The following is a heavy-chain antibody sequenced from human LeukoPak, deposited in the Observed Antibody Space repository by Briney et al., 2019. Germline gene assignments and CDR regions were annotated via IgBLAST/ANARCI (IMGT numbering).Heavy chain of an antibody. D-gene: IGHD3-3*01. CDR1: GGSISSGSYY. J-gene: IGHJ4*02. Sequence: PSETLSLTCTVSGGSISSGSYYWSWIRQPAGKGLERIGRIYTSGSTNYNPSLKSRVTISVDTSKNQFSLKLTSVTAADTAVYYCARGSRDYDFWSGYSLIDYWGQGTLVTVSS. CDR3: ARGSRDYDFWSGYSLIDY. V-gene: IGHV4-61*02. CDR2: IYTSGST.